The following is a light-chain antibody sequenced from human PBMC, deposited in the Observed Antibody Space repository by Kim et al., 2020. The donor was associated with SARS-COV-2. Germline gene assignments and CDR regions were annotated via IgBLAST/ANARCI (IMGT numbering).Light chain of an antibody. J-gene: IGKJ1*01. CDR2: DAS. V-gene: IGKV3-20*01. CDR1: QSVSSSY. CDR3: QQYGRPPWT. Sequence: SSGERATLSCRARQSVSSSYLAWYQQKPGRAPRLLMYDASSRATGIPDRFSGSGSGTDFTLTITRLEPEDFAVYYCQQYGRPPWTFGQGTKVDIK.